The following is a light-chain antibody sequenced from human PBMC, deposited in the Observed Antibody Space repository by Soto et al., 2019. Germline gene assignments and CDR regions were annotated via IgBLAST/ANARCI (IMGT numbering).Light chain of an antibody. J-gene: IGKJ3*01. V-gene: IGKV1-27*01. CDR2: GAS. Sequence: DIQMTQSPSSLSASVGDRLTITCRASLGISNFLAWYQQKPGKVPELLIYGASTLQSGVPSRFSGRGSGTDFTLTISSLQPEDVASYYCQKYNSAPFTFGPGTKVDIK. CDR3: QKYNSAPFT. CDR1: LGISNF.